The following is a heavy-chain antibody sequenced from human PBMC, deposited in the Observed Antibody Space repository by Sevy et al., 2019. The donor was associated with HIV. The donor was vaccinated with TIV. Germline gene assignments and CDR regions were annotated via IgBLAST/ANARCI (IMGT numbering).Heavy chain of an antibody. CDR2: IRSKAGGGTT. CDR3: TTDHRRDGIVVVPFEY. J-gene: IGHJ4*02. D-gene: IGHD2-15*01. Sequence: GGSLRLSCAASGFTFSNAWMSWVRQSPGKGLEWVGRIRSKAGGGTTDYDTIVKGKFTISREDSRDILYLQLNSLETEDTAVYYCTTDHRRDGIVVVPFEYWGQGTLVTVSS. CDR1: GFTFSNAW. V-gene: IGHV3-15*01.